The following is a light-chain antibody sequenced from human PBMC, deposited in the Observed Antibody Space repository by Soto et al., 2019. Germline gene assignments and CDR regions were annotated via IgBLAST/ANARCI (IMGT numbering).Light chain of an antibody. Sequence: IVLTQSPDTLSLSPGERATLSCRASQSVRTSLAWYQQKPGQAPSLLISAVSNTATGIPGRFSGSGSRTDFTLTSSSLEPEDFAVYYCHQHSDWPLTFGRGTKVEIK. V-gene: IGKV3-11*01. J-gene: IGKJ4*01. CDR2: AVS. CDR3: HQHSDWPLT. CDR1: QSVRTS.